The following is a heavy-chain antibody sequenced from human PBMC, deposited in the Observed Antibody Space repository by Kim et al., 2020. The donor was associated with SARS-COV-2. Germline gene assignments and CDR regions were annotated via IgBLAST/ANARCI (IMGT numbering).Heavy chain of an antibody. CDR2: IWYDGSNK. Sequence: GGSLRLSCAASGFTFSSYGMHWVRQAPGKGLEWVAVIWYDGSNKYYADSVKGRFTISRDNSKNTLYLQMNSLRAEDTAVYYCASDIVVVPAAANGRDYYYGMDVWGQGTTVTVSS. V-gene: IGHV3-33*01. CDR1: GFTFSSYG. D-gene: IGHD2-2*01. CDR3: ASDIVVVPAAANGRDYYYGMDV. J-gene: IGHJ6*02.